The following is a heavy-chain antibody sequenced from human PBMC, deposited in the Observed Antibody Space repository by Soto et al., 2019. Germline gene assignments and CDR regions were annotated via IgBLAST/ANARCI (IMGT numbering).Heavy chain of an antibody. Sequence: QVPLVQSGAEVKKPGASMRVSCKASGYAFTSYDLNWVRQATGQGLEWMGWMNPNTGNTGYAQRFQGRVTMTRDTSTNTAYIELTSLGVEDTAIYYCASTKIFSRGGGISCYLTYQHMDVWGTGTTVTVSS. D-gene: IGHD2-21*01. CDR3: ASTKIFSRGGGISCYLTYQHMDV. V-gene: IGHV1-8*01. CDR2: MNPNTGNT. CDR1: GYAFTSYD. J-gene: IGHJ6*03.